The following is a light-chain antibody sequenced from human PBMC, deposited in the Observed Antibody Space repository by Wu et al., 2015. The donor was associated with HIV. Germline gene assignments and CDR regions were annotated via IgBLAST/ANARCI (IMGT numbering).Light chain of an antibody. CDR3: QQYSDWPRT. V-gene: IGKV3-15*01. CDR1: QSVVRN. CDR2: SAS. J-gene: IGKJ1*01. Sequence: VLTQSPDTLSLSPGERATLSCRASQSVVRNYLAWYQQRPGQPPRLLIYSASTRATGVPVRFSGSGSGTEFTLTISSLQSEDFAVYYCQQYSDWPRTFGQGTKVEIK.